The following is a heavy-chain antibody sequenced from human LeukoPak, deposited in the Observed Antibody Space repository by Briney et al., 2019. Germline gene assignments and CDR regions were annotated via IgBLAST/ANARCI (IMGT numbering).Heavy chain of an antibody. J-gene: IGHJ3*02. CDR3: ARGRWELHDAFDI. Sequence: GGSLRLSCAASGFTFSDYFMTWIRQAPGQGLEWVSYISYSGNTVYYAESVKGRSTISRDNAKRSVYLQVNSLRAEDTAVYYCARGRWELHDAFDIWGQGTMVTVSS. V-gene: IGHV3-11*01. D-gene: IGHD4-23*01. CDR2: ISYSGNTV. CDR1: GFTFSDYF.